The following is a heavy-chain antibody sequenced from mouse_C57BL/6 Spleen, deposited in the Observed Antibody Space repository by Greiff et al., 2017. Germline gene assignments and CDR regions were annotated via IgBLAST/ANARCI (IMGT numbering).Heavy chain of an antibody. CDR2: IYPGSGST. CDR1: GYTFTSYW. D-gene: IGHD1-1*01. J-gene: IGHJ3*01. Sequence: QVQLQQPGAELVKPGASVKMSCKASGYTFTSYWITWVKQRPGQGLEWIGDIYPGSGSTNYNETFKSKATLTVDTSSSTAYMQLSSLTSEDSAVYYCARSGYYGSSPAWFAYWGQGTLVTVSA. CDR3: ARSGYYGSSPAWFAY. V-gene: IGHV1-55*01.